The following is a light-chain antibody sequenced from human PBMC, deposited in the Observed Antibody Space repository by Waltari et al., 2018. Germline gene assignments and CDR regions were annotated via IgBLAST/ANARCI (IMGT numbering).Light chain of an antibody. Sequence: QSVLTQPPSVSAAPGQRVTIACFGGSSNIGNNYVSWYRQFPGTAPKLLIDETSGHPSGMPGRFSGSRSGTSAPLDITGLQAGDEADYYCGTWDSSRSGAVFGGGTHLTVL. J-gene: IGLJ7*01. CDR1: SSNIGNNY. V-gene: IGLV1-51*02. CDR2: ETS. CDR3: GTWDSSRSGAV.